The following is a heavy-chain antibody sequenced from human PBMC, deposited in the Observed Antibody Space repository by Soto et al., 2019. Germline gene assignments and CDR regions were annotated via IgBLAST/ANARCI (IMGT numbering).Heavy chain of an antibody. D-gene: IGHD1-26*01. CDR3: ARERSSGALDI. V-gene: IGHV1-8*01. CDR2: MNPNSGNT. J-gene: IGHJ3*02. CDR1: GYTFTSYD. Sequence: QVQLVQSGAEVKKPGASVKVSCKTSGYTFTSYDINWVRQATGQGLEWMGWMNPNSGNTAYAQRCQGRVTMTRNTSISIAYMELSSLKSDDTAVYYCARERSSGALDIWGQGTMVTVSS.